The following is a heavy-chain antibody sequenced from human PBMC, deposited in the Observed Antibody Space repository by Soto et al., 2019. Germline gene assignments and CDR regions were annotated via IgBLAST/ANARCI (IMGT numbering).Heavy chain of an antibody. Sequence: QVQLVQSGAEVKKPGSSVKVSCKASGGTFSSYAISWVRQAPGQGLKWMGGIIPIFGTANYAQKFQGRVTITADESTSTAYMELSSLRSEDTAVYYCARGAMSGYYYYYGMDVWGQGTTVTVSS. CDR1: GGTFSSYA. V-gene: IGHV1-69*01. CDR2: IIPIFGTA. J-gene: IGHJ6*02. D-gene: IGHD3-3*01. CDR3: ARGAMSGYYYYYGMDV.